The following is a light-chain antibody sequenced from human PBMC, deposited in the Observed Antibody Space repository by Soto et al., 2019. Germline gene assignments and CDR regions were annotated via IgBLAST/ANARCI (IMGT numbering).Light chain of an antibody. CDR1: QSVSNSY. Sequence: EIVLTQSPGTLSLSPGERATLSCWASQSVSNSYLAWYQQKPGQAPRLLIYGASSRATGIPDRFSGSGSGTDFTLTIRRLEPKDFAVYYCQQYGSSPKTFGQGTKLEIK. J-gene: IGKJ2*01. CDR2: GAS. V-gene: IGKV3-20*01. CDR3: QQYGSSPKT.